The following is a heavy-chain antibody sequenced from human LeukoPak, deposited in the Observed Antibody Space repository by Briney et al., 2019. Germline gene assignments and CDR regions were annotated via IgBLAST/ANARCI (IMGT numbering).Heavy chain of an antibody. CDR1: GDSVSSNSAA. CDR2: TYYRSKWYN. CDR3: ARAGYYDILTGYYRRGQFDP. V-gene: IGHV6-1*01. D-gene: IGHD3-9*01. Sequence: SQTLSLTCAISGDSVSSNSAAWNWIRQSPSRGLEWLGRTYYRSKWYNDYAVSVKSRITINPDTSKNQFSLQLNSVTPEDTAVYYWARAGYYDILTGYYRRGQFDPWGQGTLVTVSS. J-gene: IGHJ5*02.